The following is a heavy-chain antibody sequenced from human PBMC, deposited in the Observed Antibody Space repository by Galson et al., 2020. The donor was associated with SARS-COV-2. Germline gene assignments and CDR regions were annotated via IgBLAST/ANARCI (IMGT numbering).Heavy chain of an antibody. CDR3: ATEGLFCGGDCPDAFDI. CDR2: INTNTGNP. Sequence: SGYTFTSYAMNWVRQAPGQGLEWMGWINTNTGNPTYAQGFTGRFVFSLDTSVSTAYLQISSLKAEDTAVYYCATEGLFCGGDCPDAFDIWGQGTMVTVSS. D-gene: IGHD2-21*02. J-gene: IGHJ3*02. CDR1: GYTFTSYA. V-gene: IGHV7-4-1*02.